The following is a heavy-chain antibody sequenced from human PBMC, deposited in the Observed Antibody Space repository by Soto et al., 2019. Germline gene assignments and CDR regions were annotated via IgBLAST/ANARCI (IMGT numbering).Heavy chain of an antibody. D-gene: IGHD1-26*01. V-gene: IGHV5-51*01. CDR1: GYNFVNYW. CDR3: ARHGLLGGLVNNNWLDP. Sequence: PGESLKISCKVSGYNFVNYWIGWVRQMPGKALEWMAIIYPGDSDTRYSPSFQGQVAISADKSISTAYLQWSSLKASDTAIYYCARHGLLGGLVNNNWLDPWGQGTLVSVSS. J-gene: IGHJ5*02. CDR2: IYPGDSDT.